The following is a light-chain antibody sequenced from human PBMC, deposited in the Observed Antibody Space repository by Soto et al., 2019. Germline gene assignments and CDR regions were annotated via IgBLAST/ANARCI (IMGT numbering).Light chain of an antibody. V-gene: IGKV3-15*01. CDR2: RAS. J-gene: IGKJ1*01. Sequence: IVMTQSPATLSVSPGERATLSCRAGQTIYSNVAWYQQRPGQAPRLLIYRASTRATGVPARFSGSGSGTDFTLTISSLEPEDFAVYYCQHYYTSYTTFGQGTKVDIK. CDR1: QTIYSN. CDR3: QHYYTSYTT.